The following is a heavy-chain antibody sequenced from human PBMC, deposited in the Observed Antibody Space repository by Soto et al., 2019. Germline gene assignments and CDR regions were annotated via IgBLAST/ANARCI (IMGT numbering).Heavy chain of an antibody. J-gene: IGHJ1*01. CDR2: INPNSGAT. V-gene: IGHV1-2*02. D-gene: IGHD3-22*01. CDR1: GYSFTGYY. Sequence: VASVKVSCKTSGYSFTGYYIHWVRQAPGQGLEWMGWINPNSGATLYARKFQGRVIVSRDTSINTAFMELSSLSSDDTAVYYCARGPFKYDSSGYYVYWGQGTLVTVSS. CDR3: ARGPFKYDSSGYYVY.